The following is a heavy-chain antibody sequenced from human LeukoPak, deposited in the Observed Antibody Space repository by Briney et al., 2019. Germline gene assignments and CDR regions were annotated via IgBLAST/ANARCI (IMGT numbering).Heavy chain of an antibody. V-gene: IGHV5-51*01. Sequence: GESLKISCKGSGYSFTSYWIGWVRQMPGKGLEWMGIIYPDDSDTRYSPSFQGQVTISADKSISTAYLQWSSLKASDTAMYYCARHLGGRYFDWLPYFDYWGQGTLVTVSS. CDR3: ARHLGGRYFDWLPYFDY. CDR1: GYSFTSYW. D-gene: IGHD3-9*01. J-gene: IGHJ4*02. CDR2: IYPDDSDT.